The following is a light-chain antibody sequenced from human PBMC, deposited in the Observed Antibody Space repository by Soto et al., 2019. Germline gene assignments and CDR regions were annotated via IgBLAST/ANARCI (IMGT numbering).Light chain of an antibody. CDR1: QRVXDTF. Sequence: VLSQSPATLSLSPGESATLSCKASQRVXDTFLWYQYKPGQTHRSLYYXVSTRATGIPDMFSGSGCGTDFTITVNRLEPEDLEVYCCQLYGNSPPFGQGTRLDIK. V-gene: IGKV3-20*01. CDR2: XVS. CDR3: QLYGNSPP. J-gene: IGKJ5*01.